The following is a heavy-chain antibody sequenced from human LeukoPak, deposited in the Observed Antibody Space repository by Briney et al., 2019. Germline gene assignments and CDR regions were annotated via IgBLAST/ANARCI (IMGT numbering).Heavy chain of an antibody. CDR2: ISSDGSDI. D-gene: IGHD3-3*01. Sequence: GGSLRLSCVVSGFTFSSSWMHWVRQAPGRGLVYVSRISSDGSDIFYADSVKGRFTISRDNSKNMLYLQMNSLRAEDTAVYYCAGTGALEWLFTDYWGQGTLVTVSS. J-gene: IGHJ4*02. CDR1: GFTFSSSW. CDR3: AGTGALEWLFTDY. V-gene: IGHV3-74*01.